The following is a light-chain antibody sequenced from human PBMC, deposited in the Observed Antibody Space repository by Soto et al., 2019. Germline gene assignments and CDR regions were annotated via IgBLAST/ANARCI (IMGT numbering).Light chain of an antibody. Sequence: DIQMTQSPSTLSASVGDRVTITCRASQTISTLLAWYQQRPGKAPNLLIYKASSLESGVPSRFSGSGSGTEFTLTISSLQPDDFATYFCQQYSTYLWTFGQGTKV. V-gene: IGKV1-5*03. CDR1: QTISTL. CDR2: KAS. CDR3: QQYSTYLWT. J-gene: IGKJ1*01.